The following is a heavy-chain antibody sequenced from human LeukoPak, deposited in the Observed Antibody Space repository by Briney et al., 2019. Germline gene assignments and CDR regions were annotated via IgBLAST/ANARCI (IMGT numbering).Heavy chain of an antibody. Sequence: GGSLRLSCAASGFTFSSYAMHWVRQAPGKGLEWVAVISYDGSNKYYADSVKGRFTISRDNSKNTLYLQMNSLRAEDTAVYYCARWAIWFGELVPYYYYMDVWGKGTTVTVSS. J-gene: IGHJ6*03. CDR3: ARWAIWFGELVPYYYYMDV. V-gene: IGHV3-30*04. CDR1: GFTFSSYA. D-gene: IGHD3-10*01. CDR2: ISYDGSNK.